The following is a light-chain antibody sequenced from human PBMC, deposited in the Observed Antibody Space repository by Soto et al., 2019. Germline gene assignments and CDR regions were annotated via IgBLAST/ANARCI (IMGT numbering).Light chain of an antibody. Sequence: QSALTQPASVSGSPGQSITISCTGTSSDVGGYNYVSWYQQHPGKAPILMIYDVSNRPSGVSNRFSGYKSGNTASLTISGLQAGDEADYYCSSYTSSSTLYVFGTGTKLTVL. CDR3: SSYTSSSTLYV. J-gene: IGLJ1*01. V-gene: IGLV2-14*01. CDR1: SSDVGGYNY. CDR2: DVS.